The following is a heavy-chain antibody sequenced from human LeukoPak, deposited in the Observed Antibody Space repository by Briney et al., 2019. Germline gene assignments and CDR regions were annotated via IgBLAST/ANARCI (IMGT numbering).Heavy chain of an antibody. J-gene: IGHJ6*02. CDR1: GFTFSSYW. V-gene: IGHV3-7*01. Sequence: GGSLRLSCAASGFTFSSYWMSWVRRAPGKGREGVANIKQDGSEKYYVDSVKGRFTISRDNAKNSLYLQMNSLRAEDTAVYYCARDYYGNYYYYYYGMDVWGQGTAVTVSS. D-gene: IGHD3-10*01. CDR2: IKQDGSEK. CDR3: ARDYYGNYYYYYYGMDV.